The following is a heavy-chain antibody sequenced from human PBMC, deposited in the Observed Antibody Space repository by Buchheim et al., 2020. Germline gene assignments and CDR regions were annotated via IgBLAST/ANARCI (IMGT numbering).Heavy chain of an antibody. J-gene: IGHJ3*02. CDR2: IYYRGRT. V-gene: IGHV4-61*01. CDR3: ARLGPGGYQLPPNACDI. D-gene: IGHD2-2*01. CDR1: GGSVSSGSYY. Sequence: QVQLQESGPGLVKPSETLSLTCPVSGGSVSSGSYYWSWIRQPPGKGLEWIGYIYYRGRTNYNPSLKSRVTISVDTSKNQFSLELSPVNPADTAVDYGARLGPGGYQLPPNACDIWGQGT.